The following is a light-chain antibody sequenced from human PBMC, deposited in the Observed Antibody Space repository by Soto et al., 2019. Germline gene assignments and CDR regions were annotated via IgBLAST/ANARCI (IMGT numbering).Light chain of an antibody. CDR2: GAS. CDR1: QSVNSTS. Sequence: EIVLTQSPGTLSLSPGERATLSCRASQSVNSTSLAWYQQKPGQAPRLLIHGASSRDTGIPDRFSGSGSGTDFTLTISSLEPEDFAVYFCQRYYDSLWTFGQGTKVEIK. J-gene: IGKJ1*01. CDR3: QRYYDSLWT. V-gene: IGKV3-20*01.